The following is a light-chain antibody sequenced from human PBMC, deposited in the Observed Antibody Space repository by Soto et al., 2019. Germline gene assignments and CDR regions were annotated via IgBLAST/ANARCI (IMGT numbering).Light chain of an antibody. CDR3: QQYGSSPRT. Sequence: DIVLTQSPGTLSLSPGERATLSCRASQSVTSSYLAWYQQKPGQAPRLLIYGASSRATGIPDRFSGSGSGTDFTLTISRLEPEDFAVYYCQQYGSSPRTFGQGTNVEIK. V-gene: IGKV3-20*01. CDR2: GAS. J-gene: IGKJ1*01. CDR1: QSVTSSY.